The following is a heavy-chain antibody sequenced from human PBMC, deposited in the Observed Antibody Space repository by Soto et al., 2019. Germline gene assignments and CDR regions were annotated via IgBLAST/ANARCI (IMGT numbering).Heavy chain of an antibody. CDR3: ARSQGSSTSLEIYYYYYYGMDV. V-gene: IGHV1-69*01. J-gene: IGHJ6*02. D-gene: IGHD2-2*01. CDR1: GGTFSSYA. Sequence: QVQLVQSGAEVKKPGSSVKVSCKASGGTFSSYAISWVRQAPGQGLEWMGGIIPISGTANYAQKFQGRVTITADESTSTAYMEVSSMRSEDTAVYYCARSQGSSTSLEIYYYYYYGMDVWGQGTTVTVYS. CDR2: IIPISGTA.